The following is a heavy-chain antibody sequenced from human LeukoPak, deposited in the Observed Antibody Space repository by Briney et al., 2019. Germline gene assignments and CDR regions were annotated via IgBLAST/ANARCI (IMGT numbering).Heavy chain of an antibody. CDR3: ARDLLPSGSYYPYYYYYGMDV. V-gene: IGHV1-2*04. CDR2: INPNSGGT. CDR1: GYTFTGYY. D-gene: IGHD1-26*01. Sequence: ASVKVSCKASGYTFTGYYMHWVRQAPGQGLEWMGWINPNSGGTNYAQKFQGWVTMTRDTSISTAYMELSRLRSDDTAVYYCARDLLPSGSYYPYYYYYGMDVWGQGTTVTVSS. J-gene: IGHJ6*02.